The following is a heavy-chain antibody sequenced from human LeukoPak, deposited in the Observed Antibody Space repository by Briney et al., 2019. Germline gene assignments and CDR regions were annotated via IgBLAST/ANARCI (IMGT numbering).Heavy chain of an antibody. Sequence: GGSLRLSCAASGYTFSRHGSHWVRQAPGKGLEWVAVVWYDGRNRDYADSVKGRFTISKDNSNNMVFLQMDRLRAGDTAVYYCARLWGGNGYSGGSLNLWGQGTLVTVSS. J-gene: IGHJ5*02. D-gene: IGHD3-16*01. V-gene: IGHV3-33*01. CDR2: VWYDGRNR. CDR3: ARLWGGNGYSGGSLNL. CDR1: GYTFSRHG.